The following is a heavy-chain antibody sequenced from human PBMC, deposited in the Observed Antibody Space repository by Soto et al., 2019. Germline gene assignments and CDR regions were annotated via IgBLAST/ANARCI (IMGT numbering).Heavy chain of an antibody. CDR1: GGSISSYY. V-gene: IGHV4-59*01. Sequence: QVQLQESGPGLVKPSETLSLTCTVSGGSISSYYWSWIRQPPGKGLEWIGYIYYSGSTNYNPSLKSRVTISVDTSKNQFSLKLSSVTAADTAVYYCARERRAVRGWRPINDAFDIWGQGTMVTVSS. D-gene: IGHD3-10*01. CDR3: ARERRAVRGWRPINDAFDI. J-gene: IGHJ3*02. CDR2: IYYSGST.